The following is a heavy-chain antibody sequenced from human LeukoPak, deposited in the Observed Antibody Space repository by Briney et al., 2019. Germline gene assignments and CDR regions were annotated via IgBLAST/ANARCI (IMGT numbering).Heavy chain of an antibody. CDR2: IRYDGSNK. Sequence: LPGGSLRLSCAASGFTVSSNYMSWVRQAPGKGLEWVAFIRYDGSNKYYADSVKGRFTISRDNSKNTLYLQMNSLRAEDTAVYYCAKDRGPYYGSGSYLAYWGQGTLVTVSS. CDR1: GFTVSSNY. CDR3: AKDRGPYYGSGSYLAY. J-gene: IGHJ4*02. V-gene: IGHV3-30*02. D-gene: IGHD3-10*01.